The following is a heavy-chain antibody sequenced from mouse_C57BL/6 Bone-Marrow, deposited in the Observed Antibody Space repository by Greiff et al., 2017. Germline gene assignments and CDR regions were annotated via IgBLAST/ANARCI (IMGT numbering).Heavy chain of an antibody. V-gene: IGHV3-6*01. D-gene: IGHD1-1*01. J-gene: IGHJ2*01. CDR2: ISYDGSN. CDR3: ARVRVVAIGDYFDY. Sequence: EVQLVESGPGLVKPSQSLFLTCSVTGYSITSGYYWNWIRQFPGNKLEWMGYISYDGSNNYNPSLKNRISITRDTSKNQFFLKLNSVTTEDTATYYCARVRVVAIGDYFDYWGQGTTLTVSS. CDR1: GYSITSGYY.